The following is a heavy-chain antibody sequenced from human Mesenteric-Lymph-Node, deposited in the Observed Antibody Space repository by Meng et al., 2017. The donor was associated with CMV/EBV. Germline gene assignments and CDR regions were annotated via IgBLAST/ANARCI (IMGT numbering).Heavy chain of an antibody. CDR2: IFISGTT. V-gene: IGHV4-4*08. CDR3: ARASYCSGGSCYSNYGMDV. CDR1: SASTSAFH. J-gene: IGHJ6*02. D-gene: IGHD2-15*01. Sequence: SETLSLTCTVSSASTSAFHWSWIRQPPGKGLEWIGHIFISGTTNYHPSLKSRVTISVDTPKNQFSPKLSSVTAADTAVYYCARASYCSGGSCYSNYGMDVWGQGTTVTVSS.